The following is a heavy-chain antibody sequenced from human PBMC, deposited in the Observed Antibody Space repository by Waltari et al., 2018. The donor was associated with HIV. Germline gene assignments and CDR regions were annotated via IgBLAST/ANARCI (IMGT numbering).Heavy chain of an antibody. CDR3: ARAGTCNGGLRSQWYFDV. CDR1: GFTFGEEM. Sequence: YLEESGGGGVQPESSLRISWEASGFTFGEEMMHWVRQVPVKGLEWVALVWYGGNNELYEESIRGRFTISRDNSKNTLYLQMNSLTGEDTALYFCARAGTCNGGLRSQWYFDVWGRGTLVTVSS. CDR2: VWYGGNNE. V-gene: IGHV3-33*03. D-gene: IGHD2-15*01. J-gene: IGHJ2*01.